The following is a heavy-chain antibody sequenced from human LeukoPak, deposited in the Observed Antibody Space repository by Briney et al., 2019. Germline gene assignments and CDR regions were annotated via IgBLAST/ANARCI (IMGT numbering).Heavy chain of an antibody. J-gene: IGHJ4*02. V-gene: IGHV1-58*01. D-gene: IGHD3-22*01. CDR1: GFTFTSSA. CDR2: IVVGSGNT. CDR3: AALYYYDSSGSFDY. Sequence: SVKVSCKASGFTFTSSAVQWVRQARGQRLEWIGWIVVGSGNTNYAQKFQERVTITRDVSTSTAYMELSSLRSEDTAVYYCAALYYYDSSGSFDYWGQGTLVTVSS.